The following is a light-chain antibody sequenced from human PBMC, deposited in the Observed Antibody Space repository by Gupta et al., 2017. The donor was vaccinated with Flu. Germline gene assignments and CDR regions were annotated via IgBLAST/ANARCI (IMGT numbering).Light chain of an antibody. Sequence: VTMACSGSSAKIGSNVVSWYQHLTGRAPKILIYNDNERHSGVTDRFSGSKSGASASLAISGLQTEEEADYYCVAWEDSWNGRWVFGGGTKLTVL. V-gene: IGLV1-44*01. J-gene: IGLJ3*02. CDR2: NDN. CDR3: VAWEDSWNGRWV. CDR1: SAKIGSNV.